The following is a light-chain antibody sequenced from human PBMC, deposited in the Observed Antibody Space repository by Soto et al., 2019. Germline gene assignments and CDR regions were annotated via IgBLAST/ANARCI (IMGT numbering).Light chain of an antibody. V-gene: IGKV3-15*01. CDR3: QQYNNWPHT. J-gene: IGKJ2*01. CDR1: QSVSSK. CDR2: GVS. Sequence: EIVLTQSPGTLSLSPGERATLSCRASQSVSSKSAWFQQKPGQAPSLLIYGVSTRATGVPVRFSGSGSGTEFTLTINSLQSEDFAVYYCQQYNNWPHTFGQGTKVDIK.